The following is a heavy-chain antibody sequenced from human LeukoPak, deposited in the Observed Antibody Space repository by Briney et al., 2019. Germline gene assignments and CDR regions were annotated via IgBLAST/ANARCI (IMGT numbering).Heavy chain of an antibody. J-gene: IGHJ4*02. CDR2: IYYSGST. CDR1: GGSISSYY. V-gene: IGHV4-59*08. Sequence: SETLSLTCTVSGGSISSYYWSWIRQPPGKGLEWIGYIYYSGSTYYNPSLKSRVTISVDTSKNQFSLKLSSVTAADTAVYYCARSPQRGSVPAAEKLFDYWGQGTLVTVSS. D-gene: IGHD2-2*01. CDR3: ARSPQRGSVPAAEKLFDY.